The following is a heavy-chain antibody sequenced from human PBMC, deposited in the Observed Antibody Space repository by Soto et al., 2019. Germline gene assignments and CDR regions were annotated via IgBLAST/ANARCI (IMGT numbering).Heavy chain of an antibody. CDR3: ARDAVEQQLGPYNWFDP. Sequence: PSQTLSLTCAISGDSVSSNSAAWNWIRQSPSRGLEWLGRTYYRSKWYNDYAVSVKSRITINPDTSKNQFSLQLNSVTPEDTAVYYCARDAVEQQLGPYNWFDPWGQGTLVTVSS. CDR2: TYYRSKWYN. CDR1: GDSVSSNSAA. V-gene: IGHV6-1*01. J-gene: IGHJ5*02. D-gene: IGHD6-13*01.